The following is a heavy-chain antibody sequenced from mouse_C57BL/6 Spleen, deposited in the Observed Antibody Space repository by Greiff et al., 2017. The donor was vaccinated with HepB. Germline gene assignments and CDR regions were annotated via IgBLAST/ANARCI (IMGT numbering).Heavy chain of an antibody. CDR3: AGGYWDYFDY. D-gene: IGHD4-1*01. V-gene: IGHV1-22*01. CDR2: INPNNGGT. Sequence: EVQLQQSGPELVKPGASVKMSCKASGYTFTDYNMHWVKQSHGKSLEWIGYINPNNGGTSYNEKFKGKATLTVNKSSSTAYMELRSLTSEDSAVYYCAGGYWDYFDYWGQGTTLTVSS. CDR1: GYTFTDYN. J-gene: IGHJ2*01.